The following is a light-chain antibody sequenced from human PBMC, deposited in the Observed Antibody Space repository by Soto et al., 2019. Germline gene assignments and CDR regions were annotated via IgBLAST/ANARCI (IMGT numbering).Light chain of an antibody. V-gene: IGKV1-17*01. CDR2: AAS. Sequence: DIQMTQSPSALSASVGDRVTITCRASQSITDYLNWYQHKPGQAPNLLIYAASTLQAGVPSRFRGSGSGTEFTLTISSLQPDDSGSYYCQQHKSYPVTFGGGTKVDIK. J-gene: IGKJ4*01. CDR3: QQHKSYPVT. CDR1: QSITDY.